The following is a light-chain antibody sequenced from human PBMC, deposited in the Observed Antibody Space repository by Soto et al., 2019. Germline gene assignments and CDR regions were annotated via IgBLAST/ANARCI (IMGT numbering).Light chain of an antibody. CDR1: QTIRSS. CDR2: TAS. V-gene: IGKV1-39*01. Sequence: DIQMTQSPSSLSASVGDRVTITCRASQTIRSSLNWYQQTPGIAPNLLISTASSLHSGLPSRFGGSESGADFTITISNLQPEGFAAYYCQQSHSTPWTFRQGTEV. J-gene: IGKJ1*01. CDR3: QQSHSTPWT.